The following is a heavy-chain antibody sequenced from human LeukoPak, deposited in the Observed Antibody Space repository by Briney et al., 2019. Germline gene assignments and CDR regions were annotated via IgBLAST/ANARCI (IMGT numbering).Heavy chain of an antibody. CDR1: GFTFNSYW. Sequence: GGSLRLSRAASGFTFNSYWMVCFRQAPGKGLVWVSCINPDGSWPLHADSVKGRFAISRDYARNTLYLQMNSLGVEDTAMYYCVRDSFTTRAYYGIGAFDIWGQGTMVTVSS. CDR3: VRDSFTTRAYYGIGAFDI. CDR2: INPDGSWP. D-gene: IGHD3-3*01. J-gene: IGHJ3*02. V-gene: IGHV3-74*01.